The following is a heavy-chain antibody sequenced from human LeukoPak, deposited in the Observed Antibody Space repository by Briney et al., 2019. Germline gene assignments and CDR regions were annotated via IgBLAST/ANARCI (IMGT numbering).Heavy chain of an antibody. CDR2: IYYSGST. CDR3: ARYFDY. CDR1: GGSISSYY. D-gene: IGHD2-15*01. J-gene: IGHJ4*02. V-gene: IGHV4-59*05. Sequence: SETLSLTCSVSGGSISSYYWSWIRQSPGKGLEWIGSIYYSGSTYYNPSLKSRVTISVDTSKNQFSLKLSSVTAADTAVYYCARYFDYWGQGTLVTVSS.